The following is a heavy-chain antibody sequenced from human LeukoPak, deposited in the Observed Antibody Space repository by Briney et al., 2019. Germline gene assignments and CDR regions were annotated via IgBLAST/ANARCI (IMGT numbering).Heavy chain of an antibody. Sequence: EASVKVSCKASGYTITGYYMHWVRQAPGQGLEWMGWINANNDGSIYAQKFQGRVTMTRDTSINTAYMELSRLRSDDTAVYYCARKRGVGVDTNAFDMWGQGTMVTVFS. CDR1: GYTITGYY. J-gene: IGHJ3*02. D-gene: IGHD3-3*01. CDR2: INANNDGS. CDR3: ARKRGVGVDTNAFDM. V-gene: IGHV1-2*02.